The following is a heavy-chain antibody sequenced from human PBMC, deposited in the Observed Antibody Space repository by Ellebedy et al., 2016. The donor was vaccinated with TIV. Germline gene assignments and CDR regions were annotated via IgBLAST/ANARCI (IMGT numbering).Heavy chain of an antibody. CDR2: VSAYSGNT. CDR3: ARYSGSGTYYRNGMDV. CDR1: GYTFIDYG. J-gene: IGHJ6*02. D-gene: IGHD3-10*01. Sequence: AASVKVSCKSSGYTFIDYGISWVRQAPGQGLDWMGWVSAYSGNTNYADNLQGRVTMTTDTSTDTAYMELMSLRSDDTAVYYCARYSGSGTYYRNGMDVWGQGTTVTASS. V-gene: IGHV1-18*01.